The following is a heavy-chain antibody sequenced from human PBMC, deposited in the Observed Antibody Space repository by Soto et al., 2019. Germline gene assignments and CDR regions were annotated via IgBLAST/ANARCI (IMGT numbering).Heavy chain of an antibody. CDR3: AGGYHTWFDP. J-gene: IGHJ5*02. V-gene: IGHV4-4*07. Sequence: TSATLSITCIVSGGSMISYFWSWIRQPAGKGLEWIGRIYINGNTNLNPSLKSRLTMSIDTSKNQFSLNLTSVTAADTAVYYCAGGYHTWFDPWGQGTLVTVSS. D-gene: IGHD3-16*02. CDR1: GGSMISYF. CDR2: IYINGNT.